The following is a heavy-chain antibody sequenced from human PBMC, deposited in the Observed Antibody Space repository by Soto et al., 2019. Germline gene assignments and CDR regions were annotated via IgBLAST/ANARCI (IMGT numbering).Heavy chain of an antibody. V-gene: IGHV4-30-2*01. CDR3: TRSSSTVTTLDY. CDR2: IYHSGST. Sequence: QLQLQESGSGLVKPSQTLSLTCAVSGGSISSGGYSWSWIRQPPGKGLEWVGYIYHSGSTYYNPSLKSRVTISIDRYKNQFSLKLSSVTAADTAVYYCTRSSSTVTTLDYWGQGTLVTVSS. J-gene: IGHJ4*02. D-gene: IGHD2-2*01. CDR1: GGSISSGGYS.